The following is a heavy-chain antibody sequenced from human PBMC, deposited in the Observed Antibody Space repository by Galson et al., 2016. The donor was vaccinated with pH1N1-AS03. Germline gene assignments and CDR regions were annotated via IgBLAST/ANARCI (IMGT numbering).Heavy chain of an antibody. D-gene: IGHD3-16*01. CDR3: ARSFLGETDD. J-gene: IGHJ4*02. CDR2: MTPHNGNT. Sequence: SVKVSCKASGYTFTTYDINWVRQAAGQGLEWMGWMTPHNGNTSYAQRFQGRVTMTRNTSISTAYVELSGLQSEDTAVYYCARSFLGETDDWGQGTLVTVSS. CDR1: GYTFTTYD. V-gene: IGHV1-8*01.